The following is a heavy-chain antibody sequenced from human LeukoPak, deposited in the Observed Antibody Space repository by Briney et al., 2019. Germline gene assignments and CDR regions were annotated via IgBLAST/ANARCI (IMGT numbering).Heavy chain of an antibody. CDR2: INHSGST. CDR1: GGSFSGYY. D-gene: IGHD2-8*02. Sequence: SETLSLTCAVYGGSFSGYYWSWIRQPPGKGLEWIGEINHSGSTNYNPSLKSRVTISVDTSKNQFSLKLSSVTAADTAVYYCARGGWGIFSYFDYWGQGTLVTVSS. V-gene: IGHV4-34*01. J-gene: IGHJ4*02. CDR3: ARGGWGIFSYFDY.